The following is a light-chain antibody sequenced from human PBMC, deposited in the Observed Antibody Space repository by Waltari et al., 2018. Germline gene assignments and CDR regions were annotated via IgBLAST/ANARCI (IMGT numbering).Light chain of an antibody. CDR3: SSYTGSSTLVI. CDR1: SSDVGAYDY. V-gene: IGLV2-14*01. Sequence: QSALTQPASVSGSPGQSITISCTGSSSDVGAYDYVSWYQHHPGKAPKLMVDGVSNRPSGVSTRVSGSRSGNTASLTISGVQAEEEADYYCSSYTGSSTLVIFGGGTKLTVL. CDR2: GVS. J-gene: IGLJ2*01.